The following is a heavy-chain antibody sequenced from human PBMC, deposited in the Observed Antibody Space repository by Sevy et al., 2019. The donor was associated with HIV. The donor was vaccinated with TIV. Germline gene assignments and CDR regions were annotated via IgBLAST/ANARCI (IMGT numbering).Heavy chain of an antibody. Sequence: GGSLRLSCAASGFSFSSYSINWVRQAPGKGLEWVSFISSTSSYIYYADSVKGRFTISRDNAKNSLYLQMNSLRAEDTAVYYCARYTHDYGDGAPQGYGMDVWGQGTTVTVSS. V-gene: IGHV3-21*01. J-gene: IGHJ6*02. D-gene: IGHD4-17*01. CDR3: ARYTHDYGDGAPQGYGMDV. CDR2: ISSTSSYI. CDR1: GFSFSSYS.